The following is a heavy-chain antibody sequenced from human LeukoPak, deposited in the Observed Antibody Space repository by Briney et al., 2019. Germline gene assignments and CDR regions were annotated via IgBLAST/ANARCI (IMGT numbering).Heavy chain of an antibody. CDR1: GYTFTSYD. V-gene: IGHV1-18*01. J-gene: IGHJ5*02. CDR2: ISAYNGNT. CDR3: ARTQYGSGSYGWFDP. D-gene: IGHD3-10*01. Sequence: ASVKVSCKASGYTFTSYDINWVRQAPGQGLEWMGWISAYNGNTNYAQKLQGRVTMTTDTSTSTAYMELRSLRSDNTAVYYCARTQYGSGSYGWFDPWGQGTLVTVSS.